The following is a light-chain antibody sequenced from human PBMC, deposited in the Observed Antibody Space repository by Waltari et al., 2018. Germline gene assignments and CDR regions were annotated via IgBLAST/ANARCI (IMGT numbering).Light chain of an antibody. CDR2: DFDVS. Sequence: QQHPVKAPKLLFYDFDVSKRPSGVSDRFSGSKSGNTASLTISGLQADDEADYYCSSYSSSNTWVFGGGTKLTVL. CDR3: SSYSSSNTWV. V-gene: IGLV2-14*04. J-gene: IGLJ3*02.